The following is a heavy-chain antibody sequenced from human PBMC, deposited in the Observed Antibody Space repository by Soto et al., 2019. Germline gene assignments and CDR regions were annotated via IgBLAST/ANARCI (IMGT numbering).Heavy chain of an antibody. CDR3: ARSQYFYGSGKQFDY. CDR1: GGTFTNYA. Sequence: QMQLVQSGAEVKKPGSSVKVSCRASGGTFTNYAINWVRQAPGQGPEWMGGIIPIFGTANYAQEFQGRVTFTADKSTNTAFMEMNSLRSEDTAVYYCARSQYFYGSGKQFDYWGQGTLVTVSS. J-gene: IGHJ4*02. D-gene: IGHD3-10*01. V-gene: IGHV1-69*06. CDR2: IIPIFGTA.